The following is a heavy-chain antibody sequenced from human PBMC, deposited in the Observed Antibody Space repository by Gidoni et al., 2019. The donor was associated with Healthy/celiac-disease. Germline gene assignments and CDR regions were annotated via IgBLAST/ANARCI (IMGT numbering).Heavy chain of an antibody. CDR1: GFTFSSYW. CDR2: INSDGSST. D-gene: IGHD2-8*01. Sequence: EVQLVESGGGLVQPGGSLRLSCAASGFTFSSYWMHWVRQATGEGLGWVSRINSDGSSTSYADSVKGRFTISRDNAKNTLYLQMNSLRAEDTAVYYCARENRPEGVWQGYFDLWGRGTLVTVSS. J-gene: IGHJ2*01. V-gene: IGHV3-74*01. CDR3: ARENRPEGVWQGYFDL.